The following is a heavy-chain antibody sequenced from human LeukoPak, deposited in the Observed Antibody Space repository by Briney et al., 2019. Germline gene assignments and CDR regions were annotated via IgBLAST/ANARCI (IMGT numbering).Heavy chain of an antibody. Sequence: SVKVSCKASGGTFSSYAISWVRQAPGQGLEWMGGIIPIFGTANYAQKFQGRVTITADESTSSAYMELSSLRSEDTAVYYCATYTAMVTGTFDYWGQGTLVTVSS. CDR1: GGTFSSYA. J-gene: IGHJ4*02. D-gene: IGHD5-18*01. CDR3: ATYTAMVTGTFDY. CDR2: IIPIFGTA. V-gene: IGHV1-69*01.